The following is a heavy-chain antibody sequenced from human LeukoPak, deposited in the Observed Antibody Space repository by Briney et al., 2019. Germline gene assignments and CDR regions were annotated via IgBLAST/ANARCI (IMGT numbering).Heavy chain of an antibody. CDR3: ARDIDYYDSREGMDV. Sequence: SETLSLTCTVSGGSISSGGYYWSWIRQHPGKGLEWIGYIYYSGSTYYNPSLKSRVTISVDTSKNQFSLKLSSVTAADTAVYYCARDIDYYDSREGMDVWGQGTTVTVSS. J-gene: IGHJ6*02. CDR1: GGSISSGGYY. CDR2: IYYSGST. V-gene: IGHV4-31*03. D-gene: IGHD3-22*01.